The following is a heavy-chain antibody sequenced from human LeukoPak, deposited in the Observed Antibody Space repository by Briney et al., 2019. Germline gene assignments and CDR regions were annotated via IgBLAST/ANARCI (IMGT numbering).Heavy chain of an antibody. CDR3: ARRYCTDGVCYLIS. J-gene: IGHJ5*02. Sequence: PGGSLRLSCAASGFTFSSYSMNWVRQAPGKGLEWVSSISSSSSYIYYADSVKGRFTISRDNAKNSLYLQMNSLRAEDTAVYYCARRYCTDGVCYLISWGQGTLVTVSS. CDR2: ISSSSSYI. CDR1: GFTFSSYS. V-gene: IGHV3-21*01. D-gene: IGHD2-8*01.